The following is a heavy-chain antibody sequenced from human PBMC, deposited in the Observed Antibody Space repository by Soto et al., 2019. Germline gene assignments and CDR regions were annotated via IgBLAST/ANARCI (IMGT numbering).Heavy chain of an antibody. CDR2: IKQDGNEK. V-gene: IGHV3-7*01. J-gene: IGHJ4*02. CDR1: GFTFSNCW. Sequence: EVQLVESGGGLVQPGGSLSLSCAASGFTFSNCWMTWVRQAPGKGLEWVANIKQDGNEKYYVDSVKGRSTISRDNAKNSVYLHMDSLRVEDTAVYYCARVEGGYYGSGSYGFDYWGQGSLVTVSS. D-gene: IGHD3-10*01. CDR3: ARVEGGYYGSGSYGFDY.